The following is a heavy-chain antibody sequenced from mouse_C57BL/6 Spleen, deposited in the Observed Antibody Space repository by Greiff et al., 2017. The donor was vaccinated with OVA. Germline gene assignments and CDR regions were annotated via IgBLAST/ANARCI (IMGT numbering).Heavy chain of an antibody. D-gene: IGHD1-1*01. CDR3: ADYGSSYGYAMDY. CDR2: IYPGDGDT. V-gene: IGHV1-82*01. CDR1: GYAFSSSW. J-gene: IGHJ4*01. Sequence: LVESGPELVKPGASVKISCKASGYAFSSSWMNWVKQRPGKGLEWIGRIYPGDGDTNYNGKFKGKATLTADKSSSTAYMQLSSLTSEDSAVYFCADYGSSYGYAMDYWGQGTSVTVSS.